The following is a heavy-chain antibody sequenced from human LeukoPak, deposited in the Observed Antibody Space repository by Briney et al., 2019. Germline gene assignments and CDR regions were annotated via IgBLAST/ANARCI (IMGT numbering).Heavy chain of an antibody. Sequence: WASVKVSCKASGYTFTSYAMNWVRQAPGQGLEWMGWINTNTGNPTYVQGFTGRFVFSLDTSVSTAYLQISSLKAEDTAVYYCTRDLTVTTDYYYYGMDVWGQGTTVTVSS. CDR2: INTNTGNP. V-gene: IGHV7-4-1*02. CDR1: GYTFTSYA. CDR3: TRDLTVTTDYYYYGMDV. J-gene: IGHJ6*02. D-gene: IGHD4-17*01.